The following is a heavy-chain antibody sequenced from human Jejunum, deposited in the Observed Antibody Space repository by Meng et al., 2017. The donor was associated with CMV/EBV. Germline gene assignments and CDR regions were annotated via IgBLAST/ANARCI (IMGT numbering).Heavy chain of an antibody. J-gene: IGHJ4*02. Sequence: QVQRQELGQGLVKPSETLSLTCTVSGGSVNNYYWSWIRQSAGKGLEWIGRFYSSDTYNYHPSLDSRVTMSLDTSKNQFSLNLRSVTAADTATYYCARGPGASTREGFDYWGLGTLVTVSS. V-gene: IGHV4-4*07. CDR3: ARGPGASTREGFDY. CDR1: GGSVNNYY. CDR2: FYSSDTY. D-gene: IGHD1-26*01.